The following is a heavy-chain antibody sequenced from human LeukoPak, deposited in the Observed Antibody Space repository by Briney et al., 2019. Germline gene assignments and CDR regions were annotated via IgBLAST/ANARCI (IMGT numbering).Heavy chain of an antibody. Sequence: PGGSLRLSCAASGFTFSNAWMSWVRQAPGKGLEWVGRIKSKTDGGTTDYAAPVKGRFTISRDDSKNTLYLQMNSLKTEDTAVYYCTTDRPLYYYYYMDVWGKGTTVTVSS. V-gene: IGHV3-15*01. CDR3: TTDRPLYYYYYMDV. CDR1: GFTFSNAW. CDR2: IKSKTDGGTT. J-gene: IGHJ6*03.